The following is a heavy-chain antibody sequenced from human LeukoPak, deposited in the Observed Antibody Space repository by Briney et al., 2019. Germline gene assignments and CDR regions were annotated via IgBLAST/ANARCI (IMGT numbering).Heavy chain of an antibody. V-gene: IGHV4-39*01. D-gene: IGHD3-3*01. CDR3: ARRYDFWSGYFYYFDY. CDR2: IYYSGST. CDR1: GGFISSSSYY. J-gene: IGHJ4*02. Sequence: SETLSLTCTVSGGFISSSSYYWGWIRQPPGRGLEWIGSIYYSGSTYYNPSLKSRVTISVDTSKDQFSLKLSSVTAADTAVYYCARRYDFWSGYFYYFDYWGQGTLVTVSS.